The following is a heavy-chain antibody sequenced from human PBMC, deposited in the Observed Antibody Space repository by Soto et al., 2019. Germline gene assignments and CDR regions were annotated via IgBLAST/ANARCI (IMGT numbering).Heavy chain of an antibody. D-gene: IGHD6-19*01. CDR1: GFTFSSYS. CDR2: ISSNNNYI. CDR3: VSEPTGYSSGLYGH. V-gene: IGHV3-21*01. Sequence: EVQLVESGGGLVKPGGSLRLSCAASGFTFSSYSMNWVRQAPGKGLEWVSSISSNNNYIYYADSVKGRFTISRDNAKNSLYLQMNSRSGEDTAVYYCVSEPTGYSSGLYGHWGQGTLVSVSS. J-gene: IGHJ4*02.